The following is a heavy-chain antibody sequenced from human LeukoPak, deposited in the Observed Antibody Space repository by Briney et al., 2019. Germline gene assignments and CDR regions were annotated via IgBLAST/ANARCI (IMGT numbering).Heavy chain of an antibody. J-gene: IGHJ4*02. CDR1: GVSFNDYY. V-gene: IGHV4-34*01. CDR3: TRMTAGHDY. CDR2: INHSGYT. D-gene: IGHD2-21*02. Sequence: PSETLSLTCAVSGVSFNDYYWSWVRQTPGKGLEWIGEINHSGYTNDSPSLKSRVTLSIDTSRKQLSLNLRSVTVADTGIYYCTRMTAGHDYWGQGTLVTVSS.